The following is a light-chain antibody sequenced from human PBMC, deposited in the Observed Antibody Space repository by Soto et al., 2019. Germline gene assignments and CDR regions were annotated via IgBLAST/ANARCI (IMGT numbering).Light chain of an antibody. CDR1: QSVTSRH. Sequence: EIVLTQSPGTLSLSPGARATLSCRASQSVTSRHLAWYQQRPCQAPRLLIYGASSRDTGIPDRFSGSGSEADFTLTITRLEPEDFVMYYCEQYDRSPLTFGQGTNVELK. J-gene: IGKJ1*01. CDR2: GAS. V-gene: IGKV3-20*01. CDR3: EQYDRSPLT.